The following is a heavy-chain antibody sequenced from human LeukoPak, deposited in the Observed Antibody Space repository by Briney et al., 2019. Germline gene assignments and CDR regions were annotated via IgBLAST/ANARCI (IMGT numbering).Heavy chain of an antibody. Sequence: SVKVSCKASGGTFSSYAISWVRQAPGQGLEWMGRIIPIFGTANYAQKFQGRVTITTDESTSTAYMELSSLRSEDTAVYYCAREDYDSSGYYYQYYFDYWGQGTLDTVSS. CDR1: GGTFSSYA. CDR3: AREDYDSSGYYYQYYFDY. V-gene: IGHV1-69*05. J-gene: IGHJ4*02. CDR2: IIPIFGTA. D-gene: IGHD3-22*01.